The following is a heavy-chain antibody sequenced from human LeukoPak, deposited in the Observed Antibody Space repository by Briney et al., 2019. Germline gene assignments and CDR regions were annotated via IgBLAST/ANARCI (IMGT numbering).Heavy chain of an antibody. D-gene: IGHD1-1*01. CDR2: ISSSGSTI. J-gene: IGHJ6*03. CDR3: ARRNGRLDYYYMDV. V-gene: IGHV3-11*04. CDR1: GFTFSDYY. Sequence: GGYLRLYCAASGFTFSDYYMSWIRQAPGKGLEWVSYISSSGSTIYYADSVKGRFTISRDNAKNSLYLQMNSLRAEDTAVYYCARRNGRLDYYYMDVWGKGTTVTVSS.